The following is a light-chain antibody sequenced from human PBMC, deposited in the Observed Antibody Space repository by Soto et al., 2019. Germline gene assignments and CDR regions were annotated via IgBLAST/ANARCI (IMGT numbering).Light chain of an antibody. CDR3: QQRSNWPPT. CDR2: DAS. V-gene: IGKV3-11*01. CDR1: QTVSTY. Sequence: EVVMTQSPAILSVSPGERATLSCRASQTVSTYLAWSQQKPGQAPRLLIYDASNRATGIPARFSGSGSGTDFTLTISSLEPEDFAVYYCQQRSNWPPTFGQGTKVDIK. J-gene: IGKJ1*01.